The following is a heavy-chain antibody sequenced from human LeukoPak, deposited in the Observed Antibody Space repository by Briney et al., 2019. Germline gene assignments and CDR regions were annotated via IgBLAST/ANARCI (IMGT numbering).Heavy chain of an antibody. Sequence: GGSLRLSCAASGFTFDDHVMNWVRQAPGKGLEWVSLISGNGVSINYADSVKGRFTVSRDNRKNSLYLQMNSLTTEDTAFYYCARRSRSTLTMDQWGQGTLVTVSS. CDR2: ISGNGVSI. V-gene: IGHV3-43*02. J-gene: IGHJ4*02. D-gene: IGHD4/OR15-4a*01. CDR3: ARRSRSTLTMDQ. CDR1: GFTFDDHV.